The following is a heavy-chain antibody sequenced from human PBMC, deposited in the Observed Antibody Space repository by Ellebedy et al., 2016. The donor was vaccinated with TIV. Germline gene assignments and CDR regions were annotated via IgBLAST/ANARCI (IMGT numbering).Heavy chain of an antibody. J-gene: IGHJ4*02. V-gene: IGHV3-30*18. Sequence: GESLKISCAASGFTFSTYGMHWVRQAPGKGLGWVAFMSYDGRNKYYGDSVKGRFTISRDNSNNTLYLQMNSLRTEDTALYYCAKDLGFYGSGSHYWGQGTLVTVSS. CDR1: GFTFSTYG. D-gene: IGHD3-10*01. CDR3: AKDLGFYGSGSHY. CDR2: MSYDGRNK.